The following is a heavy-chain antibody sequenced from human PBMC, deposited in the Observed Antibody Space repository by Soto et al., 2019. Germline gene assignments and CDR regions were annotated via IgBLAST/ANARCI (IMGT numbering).Heavy chain of an antibody. CDR2: ISSGGGTT. D-gene: IGHD2-2*01. Sequence: GGSLRLSCAASGFTFSSYAMSWVRQAPGKGLEWVSSISSGGGTTYYADSVKGRFTISRDNSKNTVFQQMNRLRADDTALYYCSKGGRCSSSSCLEVIFDYWGLGTLVTVSS. CDR1: GFTFSSYA. V-gene: IGHV3-23*01. J-gene: IGHJ4*02. CDR3: SKGGRCSSSSCLEVIFDY.